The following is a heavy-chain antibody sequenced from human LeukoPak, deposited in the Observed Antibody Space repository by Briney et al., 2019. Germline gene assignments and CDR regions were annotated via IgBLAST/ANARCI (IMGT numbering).Heavy chain of an antibody. CDR1: GGSISSSSYY. CDR2: IYYSGST. Sequence: PSETLSLTCTVSGGSISSSSYYWGWIRQPPGKGLERIGSIYYSGSTYYNPSLKSRVTISVDTSENQFSLKLSSVTAADTAVYYCASSITIFGVVIRFDYWGQGTLVTVSS. J-gene: IGHJ4*02. V-gene: IGHV4-39*01. CDR3: ASSITIFGVVIRFDY. D-gene: IGHD3-3*01.